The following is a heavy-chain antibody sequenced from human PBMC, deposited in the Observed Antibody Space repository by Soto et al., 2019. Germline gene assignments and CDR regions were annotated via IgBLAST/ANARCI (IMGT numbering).Heavy chain of an antibody. CDR2: AGPSGSST. CDR1: AFTFVIYA. D-gene: IGHD3-22*01. Sequence: ERCLRLSCAPSAFTFVIYAMSWVRLAARKGREWGGFAGPSGSSTFYADSVRGRFTISRDNVENTLYLQINSQRVADTALYCCARASAYGSTGYYRTYEYWGQGTLVTVCS. CDR3: ARASAYGSTGYYRTYEY. V-gene: IGHV3-23*01. J-gene: IGHJ4*02.